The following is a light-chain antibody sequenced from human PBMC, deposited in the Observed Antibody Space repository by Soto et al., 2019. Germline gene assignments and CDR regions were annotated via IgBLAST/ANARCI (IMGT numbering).Light chain of an antibody. Sequence: IVMTQSPATLSVSPGERATLSCRASQSVSSNLAWYQQTHGQAPRLLMFDASTMATGIPARFSGSGSGTEFTLTISSLQSEDSAIYYFQQYNNWPRTFGQGTKVAIK. V-gene: IGKV3-15*01. CDR2: DAS. J-gene: IGKJ1*01. CDR1: QSVSSN. CDR3: QQYNNWPRT.